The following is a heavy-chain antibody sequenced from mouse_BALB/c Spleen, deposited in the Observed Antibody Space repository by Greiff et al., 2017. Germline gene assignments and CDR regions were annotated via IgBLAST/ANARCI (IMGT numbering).Heavy chain of an antibody. V-gene: IGHV1-62-2*01. Sequence: VMLVESGAELVKPGASVKLACKASGYTFTEYIIHWVKQRSGQGLEWIGWFYPGSGSIKYNEKFKDKATLTADKSSSTVYMELSRLTSEDSAVYFCARHEVGNYLDYWGQGTTLTVSS. CDR1: GYTFTEYI. CDR3: ARHEVGNYLDY. J-gene: IGHJ2*01. D-gene: IGHD1-1*02. CDR2: FYPGSGSI.